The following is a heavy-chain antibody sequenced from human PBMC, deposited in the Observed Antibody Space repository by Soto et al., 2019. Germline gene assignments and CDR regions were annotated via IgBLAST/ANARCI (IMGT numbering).Heavy chain of an antibody. J-gene: IGHJ4*02. CDR1: GYTFTTNA. D-gene: IGHD6-19*01. CDR2: INAGNSNT. V-gene: IGHV1-3*01. CDR3: AREVSGQWLVPNPFDY. Sequence: ASVKVSCKASGYTFTTNAIHWVRQAPGQRLEWMGWINAGNSNTKYSQKFQGRVTITRDTSASTAYMELSSLRSEDTAVYYCAREVSGQWLVPNPFDYWGQGPLVTVSS.